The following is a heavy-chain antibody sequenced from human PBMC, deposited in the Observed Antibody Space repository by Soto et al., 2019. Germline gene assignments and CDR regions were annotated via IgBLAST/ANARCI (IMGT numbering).Heavy chain of an antibody. J-gene: IGHJ6*04. CDR2: IYNGGRT. CDR3: ARDPGDGYNYGLAV. CDR1: GFIASSNY. V-gene: IGHV3-53*02. Sequence: EGQLVETGGGLIQPGGSLRLSCAASGFIASSNYMSCIRQAPGKGLDWVSVIYNGGRTYYADSVKGRCTIYRDNAKNNLYLQMNSLKAEDTAVYYCARDPGDGYNYGLAVCGRGTTVTVAS.